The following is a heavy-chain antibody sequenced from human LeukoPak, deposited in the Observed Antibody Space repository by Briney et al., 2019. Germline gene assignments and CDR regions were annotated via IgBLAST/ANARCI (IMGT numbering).Heavy chain of an antibody. CDR1: GYTFTVYY. Sequence: ASVKVSYKASGYTFTVYYMHWVRQAPGQGLGWMGWINPNSGGTNYAQKFQGRVTMTRDTSISTAYMELSRLRSDDTAVYYCARDPEAMDVWGQGTTVTVSS. CDR2: INPNSGGT. CDR3: ARDPEAMDV. J-gene: IGHJ6*02. V-gene: IGHV1-2*02.